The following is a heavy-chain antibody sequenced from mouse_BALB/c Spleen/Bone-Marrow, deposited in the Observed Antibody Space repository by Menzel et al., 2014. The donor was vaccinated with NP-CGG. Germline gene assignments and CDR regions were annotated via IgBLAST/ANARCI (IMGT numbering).Heavy chain of an antibody. Sequence: VQLQQSGPGLVAPSQSLSFTCTVSGFSLTTYGVHWVRQPPGKGLEWLGVIWAGGSTNYNSALMSRLSISKDNSKSQVFLKMNSLQTDDTAMYYCASSTMITEGFAYWGQGTLVTVSA. J-gene: IGHJ3*01. CDR2: IWAGGST. CDR3: ASSTMITEGFAY. CDR1: GFSLTTYG. D-gene: IGHD2-4*01. V-gene: IGHV2-9*02.